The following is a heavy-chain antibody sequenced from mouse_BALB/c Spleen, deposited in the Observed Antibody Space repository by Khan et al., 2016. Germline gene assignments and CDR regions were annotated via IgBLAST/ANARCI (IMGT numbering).Heavy chain of an antibody. D-gene: IGHD1-1*01. V-gene: IGHV4-1*02. CDR3: ARAGVYGYLVN. CDR2: INPDSSTI. CDR1: GCDFSRFW. Sequence: EVKLLESGGGLVQPGGSLKLSCAASGCDFSRFWMSWVRQAPGKGLEWLGEINPDSSTINYTPSLKDKFITSRDYANNTLYLQMRKVRSEDTVLCYRARAGVYGYLVNWGQGTLVTVSA. J-gene: IGHJ3*01.